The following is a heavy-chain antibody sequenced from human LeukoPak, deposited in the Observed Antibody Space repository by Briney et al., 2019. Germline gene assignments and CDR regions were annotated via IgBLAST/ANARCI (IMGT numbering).Heavy chain of an antibody. V-gene: IGHV4-59*01. CDR2: TYYSGST. CDR3: ARERAHYDILTGYYDRARGGFDI. D-gene: IGHD3-9*01. CDR1: ACSISSFY. Sequence: SETLSLTCTVYACSISSFYWSWLRQPPRKGLEWFGYTYYSGSTNYNPSLKSRVTISVATSRNQFSLKLSPVTAAETDVYYCARERAHYDILTGYYDRARGGFDIWGQGTMVTVSS. J-gene: IGHJ3*02.